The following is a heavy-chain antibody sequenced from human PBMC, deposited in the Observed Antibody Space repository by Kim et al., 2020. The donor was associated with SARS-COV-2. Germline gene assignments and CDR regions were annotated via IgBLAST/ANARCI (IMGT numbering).Heavy chain of an antibody. Sequence: ASVKVSCKASGYTFTSYGISWVRQAPGQGLEWMGWISAYNGNTNYAQKLQGRVTMTTDTSTSTAYMELRSLRSDDTAVYYCARDGGGSGRFLEWLLWIPAARLSYYYGMDVWGQGTTVTVSS. CDR2: ISAYNGNT. V-gene: IGHV1-18*01. CDR1: GYTFTSYG. CDR3: ARDGGGSGRFLEWLLWIPAARLSYYYGMDV. J-gene: IGHJ6*02. D-gene: IGHD3-3*01.